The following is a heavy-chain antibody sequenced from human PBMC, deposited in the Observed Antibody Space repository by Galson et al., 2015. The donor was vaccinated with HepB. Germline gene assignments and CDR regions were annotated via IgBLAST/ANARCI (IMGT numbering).Heavy chain of an antibody. J-gene: IGHJ4*02. Sequence: SLRLSCAASGFTFSSYAMSWVRQAPGKGLEWVSGISGSSGSTYYADSVKGRFTISRDNSKNTLYLQMNSPRAEDTAVYYCAKGPGYSSSWLDYWGQGTLVTVSS. CDR3: AKGPGYSSSWLDY. CDR1: GFTFSSYA. V-gene: IGHV3-23*01. CDR2: ISGSSGST. D-gene: IGHD6-13*01.